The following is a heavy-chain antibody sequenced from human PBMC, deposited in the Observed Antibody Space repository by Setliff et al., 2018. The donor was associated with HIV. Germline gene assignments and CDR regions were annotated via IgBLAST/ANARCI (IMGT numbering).Heavy chain of an antibody. CDR1: GFNFDDNA. V-gene: IGHV3-74*01. D-gene: IGHD2-15*01. Sequence: PGGSLRLSCAASGFNFDDNAMHWVRQAPGKGLEWVSHINNDETITKYADSVKGRFTISRDNAKNTVYLQMNSLRPEDTAVYYYATLWMRGGYFDTWGQGTLVTVSS. CDR2: INNDETIT. J-gene: IGHJ4*02. CDR3: ATLWMRGGYFDT.